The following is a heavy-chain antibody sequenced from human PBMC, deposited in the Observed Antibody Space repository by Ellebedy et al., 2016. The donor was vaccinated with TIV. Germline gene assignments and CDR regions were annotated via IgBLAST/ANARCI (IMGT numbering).Heavy chain of an antibody. D-gene: IGHD4-17*01. Sequence: GESLKISCAVSGFTFSRFGMHWVRQAPGKGLEWVAVISYDGTNKYYVDSVKGRFTISRDNSKNTLYLQMNSLRPEDTAVYYCANGGVTTPASEYFQSWGQGTLVAVSS. J-gene: IGHJ1*01. V-gene: IGHV3-30*18. CDR1: GFTFSRFG. CDR2: ISYDGTNK. CDR3: ANGGVTTPASEYFQS.